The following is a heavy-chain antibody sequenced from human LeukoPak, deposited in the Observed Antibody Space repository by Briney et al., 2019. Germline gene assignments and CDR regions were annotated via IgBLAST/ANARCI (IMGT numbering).Heavy chain of an antibody. V-gene: IGHV3-43*01. D-gene: IGHD3-16*01. CDR3: VNERGSSTPFFDY. Sequence: GGSLRLSCRASGLNFADYTMGWVRQRPGKGPEWVSNIYWDGGTTHYADFVKGRFTISRDNSKNSLYLQMNSLTTEDSALYYCVNERGSSTPFFDYWGRGTLVTVSS. CDR1: GLNFADYT. J-gene: IGHJ4*02. CDR2: IYWDGGTT.